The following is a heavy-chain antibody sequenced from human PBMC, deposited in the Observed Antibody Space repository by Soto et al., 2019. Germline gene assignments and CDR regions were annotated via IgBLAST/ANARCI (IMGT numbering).Heavy chain of an antibody. CDR3: ARVIVVVPAAILHLGNWFDP. CDR2: IYHSGST. V-gene: IGHV4-4*02. J-gene: IGHJ5*02. D-gene: IGHD2-2*01. Sequence: QVQLQESGPGLVKPSGTLSLTCAVSGGSISSSNWWSWVRQPPGKGLEWIGEIYHSGSTNYNPSLKSRVTISVDKSKNQFSLKLSSVTAADTAVYYCARVIVVVPAAILHLGNWFDPWGQGTLVTVSS. CDR1: GGSISSSNW.